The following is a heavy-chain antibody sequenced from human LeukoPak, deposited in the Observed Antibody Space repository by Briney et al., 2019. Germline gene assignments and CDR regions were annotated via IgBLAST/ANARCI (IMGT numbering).Heavy chain of an antibody. CDR3: AKSGDTAMASEYDY. V-gene: IGHV3-21*04. Sequence: PGGSLRLSCAASGFTFSSYSMNWVRQAPGKGLEWVSSISSSSSYIYYADSVKGRFTISRDNAKNSLYLQMNSLRAEDTAVYYCAKSGDTAMASEYDYWGQGTLVTVSS. CDR2: ISSSSSYI. D-gene: IGHD5-18*01. J-gene: IGHJ4*02. CDR1: GFTFSSYS.